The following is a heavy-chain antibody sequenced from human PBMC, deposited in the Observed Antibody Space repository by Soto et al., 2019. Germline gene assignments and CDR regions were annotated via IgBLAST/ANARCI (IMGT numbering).Heavy chain of an antibody. CDR3: AKDRSGYNYDAFDM. CDR1: GFTFSSYG. D-gene: IGHD5-12*01. CDR2: ISGSGGGT. Sequence: DVQLLESGGGLVQPGGSLRLSCAASGFTFSSYGMSWVRQAPEKGLEWVSTISGSGGGTFYAGSVKGRFTVSRDNSRDILFLQMNSLRAEDTAVYYCAKDRSGYNYDAFDMWGQGTVVTVSS. J-gene: IGHJ3*02. V-gene: IGHV3-23*01.